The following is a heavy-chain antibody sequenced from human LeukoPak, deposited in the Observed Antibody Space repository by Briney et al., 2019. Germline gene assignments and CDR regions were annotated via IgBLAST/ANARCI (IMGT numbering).Heavy chain of an antibody. V-gene: IGHV3-30-3*01. CDR2: ISYDGSNK. J-gene: IGHJ4*02. CDR3: ARDRGYSGSYWFDY. CDR1: GFTFNSYA. Sequence: GGSLRLSCAASGFTFNSYAMHWVRQAPGKGLEWVALISYDGSNKYYADSVKGRFTISRDNSKNTLYLQMNSLRAEDTAVYYCARDRGYSGSYWFDYWGQGTLVTVSS. D-gene: IGHD1-26*01.